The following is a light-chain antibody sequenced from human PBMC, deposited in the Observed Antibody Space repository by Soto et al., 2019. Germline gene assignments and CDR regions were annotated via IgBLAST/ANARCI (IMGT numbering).Light chain of an antibody. CDR1: QSLLHSNGYNY. CDR2: LGS. J-gene: IGKJ4*01. V-gene: IGKV2-28*01. Sequence: DIVIAQSPLSLPVTPGEPASISCRSIQSLLHSNGYNYLDWYLQKPGQSPQLLIYLGSNRASGVPDRFSGSGSGTDFTLKISRVEAADVGVYYCMQALQPPLNFGGGTK. CDR3: MQALQPPLN.